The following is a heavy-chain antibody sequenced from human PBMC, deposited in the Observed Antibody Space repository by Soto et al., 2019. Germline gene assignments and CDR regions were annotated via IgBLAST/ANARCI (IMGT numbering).Heavy chain of an antibody. CDR1: GYTFTNYA. V-gene: IGHV1-3*05. CDR3: ARGKGYNWNHGWFDP. J-gene: IGHJ5*02. CDR2: INAGNGNT. D-gene: IGHD1-20*01. Sequence: QVQLVQSGAEEKKPGASVKVSCKASGYTFTNYAMDWVRQAPGQRLEWMGWINAGNGNTKYSQNFQGRVTITRDTSASTAYMELSRMRFEDTAVYYCARGKGYNWNHGWFDPWGQGTLVNVSS.